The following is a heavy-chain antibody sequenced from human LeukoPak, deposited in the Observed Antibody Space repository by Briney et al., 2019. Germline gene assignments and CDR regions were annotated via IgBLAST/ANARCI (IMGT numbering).Heavy chain of an antibody. D-gene: IGHD3-16*01. J-gene: IGHJ5*02. CDR3: AKDPTVGEWPNWFDP. V-gene: IGHV3-23*01. CDR1: GFTFSSYA. Sequence: GGSLRLSCAASGFTFSSYAMGWVRQAPEGGLQWVSAISGSGGATYSADSVKGRFTISRDNSKNTLYLQMSTLRAEDTAVYYCAKDPTVGEWPNWFDPWGQGTLVTVSS. CDR2: ISGSGGAT.